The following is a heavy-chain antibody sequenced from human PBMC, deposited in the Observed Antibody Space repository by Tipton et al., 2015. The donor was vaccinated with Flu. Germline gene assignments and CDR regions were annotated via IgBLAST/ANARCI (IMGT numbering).Heavy chain of an antibody. CDR2: IYHSGRT. Sequence: LRLSCTVSGYSISSGYYWGWIRQSPGKGLEWIGNIYHSGRTYYNPSLKSRVTISVDTSKNQFSLKLSSVTAADTALYYCAGNNYYDSSGYYYSLDYWGQETLVTVSS. V-gene: IGHV4-38-2*02. J-gene: IGHJ4*02. CDR1: GYSISSGYY. CDR3: AGNNYYDSSGYYYSLDY. D-gene: IGHD3-22*01.